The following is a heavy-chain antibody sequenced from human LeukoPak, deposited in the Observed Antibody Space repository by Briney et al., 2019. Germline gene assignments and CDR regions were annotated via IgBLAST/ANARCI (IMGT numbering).Heavy chain of an antibody. CDR3: TRRSSAAGRQYFGY. Sequence: GGSLRLSCAASGFTFSSAWMNWARQAPGKGLEWVGRIKSETDGGTTDYAAPVKGTFTISRDDSENTLYLQMNSLKTEDTAVYYCTRRSSAAGRQYFGYWGQGTLVTVSS. D-gene: IGHD6-13*01. CDR2: IKSETDGGTT. CDR1: GFTFSSAW. V-gene: IGHV3-15*07. J-gene: IGHJ4*02.